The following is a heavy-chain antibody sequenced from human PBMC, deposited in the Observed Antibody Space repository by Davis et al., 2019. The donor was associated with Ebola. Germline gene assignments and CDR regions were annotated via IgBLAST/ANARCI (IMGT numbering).Heavy chain of an antibody. CDR3: AREGKYCSGGSCYSGTDY. J-gene: IGHJ4*03. CDR1: GFTFTTYA. Sequence: GESLKISCSASGFTFTTYAMHWVRQAPGKGLEYVSAISYNGGSTYYADSVKGRFTISRDNSKNMLYLQMNSLRAEDTAVYYCAREGKYCSGGSCYSGTDYWGQGTTVTVSS. D-gene: IGHD2-15*01. V-gene: IGHV3-64*04. CDR2: ISYNGGST.